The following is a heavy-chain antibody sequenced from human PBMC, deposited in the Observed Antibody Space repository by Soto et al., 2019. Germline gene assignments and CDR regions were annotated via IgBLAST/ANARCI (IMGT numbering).Heavy chain of an antibody. CDR1: GYTFTSYG. Sequence: QVQLVQSGAEVKKPGASVKVSCKASGYTFTSYGISWVRQAPGQGLEWMGWISAYNGNTNYAQKLQGRVTMTTDTSTSTAYMELRSLRSDDTAVYYCARDRGGDYDILTGYYLLRDYWGQGTLVTVSS. J-gene: IGHJ4*02. V-gene: IGHV1-18*01. CDR3: ARDRGGDYDILTGYYLLRDY. CDR2: ISAYNGNT. D-gene: IGHD3-9*01.